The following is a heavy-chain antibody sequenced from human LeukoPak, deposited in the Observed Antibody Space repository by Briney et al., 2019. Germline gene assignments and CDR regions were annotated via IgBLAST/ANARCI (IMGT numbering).Heavy chain of an antibody. CDR3: AKDRKLITMISLSY. J-gene: IGHJ4*02. CDR1: GFTFSSYA. D-gene: IGHD3-22*01. CDR2: ISGSGGST. V-gene: IGHV3-23*01. Sequence: GGSLRLSCAASGFTFSSYAMSWVRQAPGKGLEWVSAISGSGGSTDYADSVKGRFTISRDNSKNTLYLQMNSLRAEDTAVYYCAKDRKLITMISLSYWGQGALVTVSS.